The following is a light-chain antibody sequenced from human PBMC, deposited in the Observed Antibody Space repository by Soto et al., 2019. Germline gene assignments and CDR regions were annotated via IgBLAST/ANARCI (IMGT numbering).Light chain of an antibody. Sequence: QSVLTQPASVSGSPGQSITISCTGSSSAVGSYRLVSWYQHHPGKVPKLIIYEVTNRPSGVSNRFSGSKSGNTASLTISGLQAEDEADYYCSSYTTSSTRVFGTGTKVTVL. CDR1: SSAVGSYRL. J-gene: IGLJ1*01. CDR2: EVT. CDR3: SSYTTSSTRV. V-gene: IGLV2-14*02.